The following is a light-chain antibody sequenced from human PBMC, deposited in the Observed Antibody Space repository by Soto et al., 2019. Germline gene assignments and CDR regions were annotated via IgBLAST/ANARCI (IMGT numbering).Light chain of an antibody. CDR1: TSNIGSNP. CDR3: AAWDAGRKGVL. V-gene: IGLV1-44*01. Sequence: QSVLSQPASASGTPGQSVIISCSGSTSNIGSNPVNWYQQVPGTAPKLLIYNSLQRPSGVPDRFSASTSGTSASLAISGLQSDDEADYYCAAWDAGRKGVLFGGGTKLTVL. CDR2: NSL. J-gene: IGLJ3*02.